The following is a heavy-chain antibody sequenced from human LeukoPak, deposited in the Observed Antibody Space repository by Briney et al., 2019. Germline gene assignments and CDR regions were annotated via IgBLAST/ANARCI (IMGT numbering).Heavy chain of an antibody. Sequence: PGGSLRLSCAASGFTFSDYYMSWIRQAPGKGLEWVSYISSSGSTIYYADSVKGRFTISRDNSKNSLYLQMNGLRVEDTAAYYCARGATDTTRWFGPWGQGTLVTVS. D-gene: IGHD1-7*01. CDR3: ARGATDTTRWFGP. CDR1: GFTFSDYY. J-gene: IGHJ5*02. CDR2: ISSSGSTI. V-gene: IGHV3-11*04.